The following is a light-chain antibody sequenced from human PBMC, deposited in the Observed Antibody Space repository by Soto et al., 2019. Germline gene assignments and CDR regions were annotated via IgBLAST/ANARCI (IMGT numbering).Light chain of an antibody. CDR1: SSDVGAYDF. CDR2: EVT. J-gene: IGLJ1*01. Sequence: QSALTQPPSASGSPGQSVTISCTGTSSDVGAYDFVSWYQHHPGKAPKLMIYEVTKRPSGVPDRFSGSKSGNTASLTVSGLQAEDEPDYYCTSHAGNYNFPYVCGTGTQLTVL. CDR3: TSHAGNYNFPYV. V-gene: IGLV2-8*01.